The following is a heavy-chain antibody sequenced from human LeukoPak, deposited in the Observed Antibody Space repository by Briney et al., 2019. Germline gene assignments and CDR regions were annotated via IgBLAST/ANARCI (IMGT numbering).Heavy chain of an antibody. CDR3: AKDARRSSGWWFFDH. Sequence: PGGSLRLSCATSGFTFGDYAMHWVRQAPGKGLEWVSAISDSGDRTYYADSVKGRFTLSRDNSKNTLYLQMNSLRAEDTAVYYCAKDARRSSGWWFFDHWGQGTLVTVSS. D-gene: IGHD6-19*01. CDR2: ISDSGDRT. CDR1: GFTFGDYA. J-gene: IGHJ4*02. V-gene: IGHV3-23*01.